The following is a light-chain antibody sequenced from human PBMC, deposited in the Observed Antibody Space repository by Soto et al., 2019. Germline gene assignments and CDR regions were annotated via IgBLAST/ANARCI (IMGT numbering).Light chain of an antibody. CDR3: AAWDDSLNGWV. Sequence: QSVLTQPPSVSEAPRQRVTISCSGSSSNIGINAVNWYQQLPGKAPKLLIYYDDLLPSGVSDRFSGSKSGTSASLAISGLQSEDEADYHCAAWDDSLNGWVFGGGTKLTVL. V-gene: IGLV1-36*01. CDR2: YDD. CDR1: SSNIGINA. J-gene: IGLJ3*02.